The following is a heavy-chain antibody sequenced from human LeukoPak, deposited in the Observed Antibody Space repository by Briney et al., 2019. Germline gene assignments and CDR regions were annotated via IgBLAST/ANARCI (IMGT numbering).Heavy chain of an antibody. J-gene: IGHJ6*02. CDR3: ARLMTQYVDYRGGYYYGMDV. D-gene: IGHD4-11*01. CDR1: GYSLTRYW. Sequence: ESLETSWKGLGYSLTRYWIGWVRQPPGKGVERVVIFYHGYSYNIYSPSFQGQVTISADKSISTAYLQWSSLKASDTAMYYCARLMTQYVDYRGGYYYGMDVWGQGATVTVSS. CDR2: FYHGYSYN. V-gene: IGHV5-51*01.